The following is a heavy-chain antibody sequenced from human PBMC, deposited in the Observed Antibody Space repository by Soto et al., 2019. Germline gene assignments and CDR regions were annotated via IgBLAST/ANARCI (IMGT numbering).Heavy chain of an antibody. CDR3: AGGGEQQLVLGYYYYGMDV. CDR1: GGTFSSYA. Sequence: QVQLVQSGAEVKKPGSSVKVSCKASGGTFSSYAISWVRQAPGQGLEWMGGIIPIFGTANYAQKFQGRVTITADESTSTAYMELSSLGSEDTAVYYCAGGGEQQLVLGYYYYGMDVWGQGTTVTVSS. J-gene: IGHJ6*02. V-gene: IGHV1-69*12. D-gene: IGHD6-13*01. CDR2: IIPIFGTA.